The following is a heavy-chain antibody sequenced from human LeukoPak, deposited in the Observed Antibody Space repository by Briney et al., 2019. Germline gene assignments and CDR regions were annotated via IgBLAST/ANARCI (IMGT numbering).Heavy chain of an antibody. CDR3: ARRYSSSWYGTYNWFDP. V-gene: IGHV4-39*01. Sequence: SETLSLTCTVSGGSISSSSYYWGWIRQPPGKGLEWIGSIYYSGSTYYNPSLKSRVTISVDTSKNQFSLKLSSVTAADTAVYYCARRYSSSWYGTYNWFDPWGQGTLVTVSS. J-gene: IGHJ5*02. CDR1: GGSISSSSYY. D-gene: IGHD6-13*01. CDR2: IYYSGST.